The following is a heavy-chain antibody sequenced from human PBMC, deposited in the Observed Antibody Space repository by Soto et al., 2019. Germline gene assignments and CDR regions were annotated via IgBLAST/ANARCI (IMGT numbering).Heavy chain of an antibody. Sequence: ASVKVSCKASGYTFTGCYMHWVRQAPGQGLEWMGWINANSGGTNYAQKFQGWVTMTRDTSISTAYMELSRLRSDDTAVYYCARGGSSSDYYYYYGMDVWGQGTTVTVSS. V-gene: IGHV1-2*04. CDR1: GYTFTGCY. J-gene: IGHJ6*02. CDR2: INANSGGT. CDR3: ARGGSSSDYYYYYGMDV. D-gene: IGHD6-6*01.